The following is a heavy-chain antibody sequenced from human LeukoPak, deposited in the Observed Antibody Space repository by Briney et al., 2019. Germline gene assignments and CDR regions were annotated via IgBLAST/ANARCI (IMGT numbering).Heavy chain of an antibody. D-gene: IGHD4-17*01. CDR2: IYNSGST. V-gene: IGHV4-4*07. J-gene: IGHJ6*03. CDR1: GGSISSYY. CDR3: ATAGAVTTFYYYYMDV. Sequence: TSETLSLTCTVSGGSISSYYWSWIRQPAGKGLEWIGRIYNSGSTNYNPSLKSRVTMSVDTSKNQFSLKLSSVTAADTAVYYCATAGAVTTFYYYYMDVWGKGTTVTVSS.